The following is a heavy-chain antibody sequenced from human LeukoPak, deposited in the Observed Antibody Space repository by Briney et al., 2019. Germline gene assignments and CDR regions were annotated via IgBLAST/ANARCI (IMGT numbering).Heavy chain of an antibody. J-gene: IGHJ3*02. CDR1: GGSISSYY. V-gene: IGHV4-59*12. Sequence: SETLSLTCTVSGGSISSYYWSWIRQPPGKGLEWIGYIYYSGSTNYNPSPKSRVTMSVDTSKNQFSLKLSSVTAADTAVYYCARDYPALYDYGDYGDAFDIWGQGTMVTVSS. D-gene: IGHD4-17*01. CDR3: ARDYPALYDYGDYGDAFDI. CDR2: IYYSGST.